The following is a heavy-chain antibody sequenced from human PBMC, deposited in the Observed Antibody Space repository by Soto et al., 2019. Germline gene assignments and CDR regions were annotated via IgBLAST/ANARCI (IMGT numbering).Heavy chain of an antibody. D-gene: IGHD3-10*01. CDR2: TYYRSKWYN. Sequence: PSQTLSLTCAISGDSVSSNSAAWNWIRQSPSRGLEWLGRTYYRSKWYNDYAVSVKSRITINPDTSKNQFSLQLNSVTPEDTAVYYFVRVIFGSVIGAFDIWGQGTIVTVSS. CDR3: VRVIFGSVIGAFDI. CDR1: GDSVSSNSAA. J-gene: IGHJ3*02. V-gene: IGHV6-1*01.